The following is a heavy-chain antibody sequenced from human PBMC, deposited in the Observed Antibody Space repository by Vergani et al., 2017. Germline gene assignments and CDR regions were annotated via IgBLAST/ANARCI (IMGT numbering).Heavy chain of an antibody. J-gene: IGHJ4*02. D-gene: IGHD2-2*01. CDR2: ISYDGSNK. CDR1: GFTFSSSA. V-gene: IGHV3-30-3*01. CDR3: AREIVVVPAAQGDFDY. Sequence: QVQLVESGGGVVQPGRSLRLSCAASGFTFSSSAMHWVRQAPGKGLEWVAVISYDGSNKYYADSVKGRFTISRDNSKNTLYLQMNSLRAEDTAVYYCAREIVVVPAAQGDFDYWGQGTLVTVSS.